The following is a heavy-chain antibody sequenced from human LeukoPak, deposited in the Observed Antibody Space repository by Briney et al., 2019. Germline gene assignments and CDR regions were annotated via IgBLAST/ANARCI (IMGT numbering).Heavy chain of an antibody. CDR2: IWYDGSNK. J-gene: IGHJ4*02. Sequence: PGGSLRLSCAASGFTFSSYGMHWVRQAPGKGLEWVAVIWYDGSNKYYADSVKGRFTISRDNSKNTLYLQMNSLRAEDTAVYYCARGYDYVWGSYGLDYRGQGTLVTVSS. CDR1: GFTFSSYG. V-gene: IGHV3-33*01. D-gene: IGHD3-16*01. CDR3: ARGYDYVWGSYGLDY.